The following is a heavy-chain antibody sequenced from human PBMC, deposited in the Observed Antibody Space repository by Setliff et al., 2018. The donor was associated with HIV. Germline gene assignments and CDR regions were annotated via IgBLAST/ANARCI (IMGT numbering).Heavy chain of an antibody. V-gene: IGHV4-59*01. D-gene: IGHD4-17*01. CDR2: VYHSGST. J-gene: IGHJ4*02. Sequence: SETLSLTCSVSGGSISTYHWSWIRQPPGKGLEWIGYVYHSGSTNYNPTLNSRGTISVDTSKNQFSLKLTSVTAADTAVYYCAREIYGGNSRPFDYWGQGTLVTVSS. CDR1: GGSISTYH. CDR3: AREIYGGNSRPFDY.